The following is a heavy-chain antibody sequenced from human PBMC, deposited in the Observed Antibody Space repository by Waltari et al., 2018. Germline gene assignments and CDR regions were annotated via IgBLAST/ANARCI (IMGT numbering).Heavy chain of an antibody. CDR1: GGSMSGYY. J-gene: IGHJ3*02. D-gene: IGHD4-17*01. Sequence: QVQVQESGPGLVKPSETLSLTCTVSGGSMSGYYWSWIRQAPGKGPEWIGYIYYSGGTNCRPSLKSRVTISVDTSKNQVSLRLSSVTAADAAVYYCARRDGGAGAFDIWGQGTTVTVSS. CDR3: ARRDGGAGAFDI. V-gene: IGHV4-59*12. CDR2: IYYSGGT.